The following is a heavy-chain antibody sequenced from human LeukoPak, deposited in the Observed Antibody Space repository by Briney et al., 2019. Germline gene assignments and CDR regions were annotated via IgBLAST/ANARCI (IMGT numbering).Heavy chain of an antibody. V-gene: IGHV3-33*01. CDR1: GFTFSSYG. Sequence: GRALRLSCAASGFTFSSYGMHWVRQAPGKGLEGVAVIWYDGSNKYYADSVKGRFTISRDNSKNTLYLQMNSLRAEDTAVYYCARGEQQLVGGVFFDYWGQGTLVTVSS. D-gene: IGHD6-13*01. CDR3: ARGEQQLVGGVFFDY. J-gene: IGHJ4*02. CDR2: IWYDGSNK.